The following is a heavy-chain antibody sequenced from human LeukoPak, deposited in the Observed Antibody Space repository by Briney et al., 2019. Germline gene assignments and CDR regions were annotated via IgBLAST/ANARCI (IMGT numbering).Heavy chain of an antibody. D-gene: IGHD3-22*01. Sequence: GESLKISCKASGYSFSSYWIGWVRQMPGKGLEWMGIIYPGDSDTRYSPSFRGQVTISVDKSISTAYLLWSSLKASDTAMYYCARKSGWHFDYWGQGTLVTVSS. V-gene: IGHV5-51*01. CDR3: ARKSGWHFDY. CDR1: GYSFSSYW. CDR2: IYPGDSDT. J-gene: IGHJ4*02.